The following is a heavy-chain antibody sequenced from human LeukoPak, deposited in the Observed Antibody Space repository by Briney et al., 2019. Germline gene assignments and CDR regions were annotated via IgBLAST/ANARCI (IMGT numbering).Heavy chain of an antibody. CDR3: ARHYAMYNWNYNWFDP. V-gene: IGHV4-39*01. CDR2: IYYSGST. Sequence: KPSETLSLTCTVSGGSISSSSYYWGWIRQPPGKGLEWIGSIYYSGSTYYNPSLKSRVTISVDTSENQFSLKLSSVTAADTAVYYCARHYAMYNWNYNWFDPWGQGTLVTVSS. J-gene: IGHJ5*02. D-gene: IGHD1-7*01. CDR1: GGSISSSSYY.